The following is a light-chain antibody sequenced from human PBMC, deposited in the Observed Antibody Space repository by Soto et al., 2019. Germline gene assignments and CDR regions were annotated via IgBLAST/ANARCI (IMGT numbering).Light chain of an antibody. J-gene: IGKJ4*01. Sequence: DIQMTQSPSSLSASVGDRVTITCRASQSISTYLNWYQQKPGKAPELMIFAASSLQSGVPSRFSGSGSETDFTLTIITLQPEDFATYYCQHSYSSPPTFGGGTKVEIK. CDR2: AAS. CDR1: QSISTY. V-gene: IGKV1-39*01. CDR3: QHSYSSPPT.